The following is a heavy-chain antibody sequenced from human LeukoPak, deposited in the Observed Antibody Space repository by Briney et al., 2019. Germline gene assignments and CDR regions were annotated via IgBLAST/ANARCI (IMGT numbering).Heavy chain of an antibody. D-gene: IGHD2-2*01. Sequence: ASVKVSCKASGGTFSSYAISWVRQAPGQGLEWMGGIIPIFGTANYAQKFQGRVTITRDTSASTAYMELSSLRSEDTAVYYCARYQLLLDAFDIWGQGTMVTVSS. CDR1: GGTFSSYA. V-gene: IGHV1-69*05. CDR2: IIPIFGTA. J-gene: IGHJ3*02. CDR3: ARYQLLLDAFDI.